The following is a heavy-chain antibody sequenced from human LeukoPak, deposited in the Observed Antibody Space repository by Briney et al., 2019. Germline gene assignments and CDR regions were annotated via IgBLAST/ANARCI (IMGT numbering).Heavy chain of an antibody. Sequence: GGSLRLSCAASVFTFSSYSMNWVRQARGRGLEGVSYISSSSSTIYYADPVKGRFTVARDNAKHSLYLQMNSLRAEDTAVYYCARSCGGDCYQMDYYYYMDVWGKGTTVTVSS. CDR2: ISSSSSTI. D-gene: IGHD2-21*02. V-gene: IGHV3-48*01. CDR1: VFTFSSYS. CDR3: ARSCGGDCYQMDYYYYMDV. J-gene: IGHJ6*03.